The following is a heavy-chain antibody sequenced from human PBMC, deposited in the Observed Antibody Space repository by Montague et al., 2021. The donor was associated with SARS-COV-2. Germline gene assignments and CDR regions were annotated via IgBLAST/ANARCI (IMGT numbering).Heavy chain of an antibody. V-gene: IGHV4-61*02. Sequence: TLSLTCSVFGDSINNVNYFWSWIRQPAGKGLEWIVRVYISGSTDYNPSLKSRVTILLDKSANELTLQVTSVTAADTAVYYCARVSGYGSGSSFNWFDSWGQGLVVTVSS. J-gene: IGHJ5*01. D-gene: IGHD3-10*01. CDR1: GDSINNVNYF. CDR2: VYISGST. CDR3: ARVSGYGSGSSFNWFDS.